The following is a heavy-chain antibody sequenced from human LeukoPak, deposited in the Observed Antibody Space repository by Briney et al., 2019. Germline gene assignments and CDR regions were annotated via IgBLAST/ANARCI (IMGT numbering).Heavy chain of an antibody. D-gene: IGHD6-13*01. Sequence: LWASVKVSCKASGGTFSSYAINWVRQAPGQGLEWMGGIIPIFGTANYAQKFQGRVTITTDESTSTAYMELSSLRSEDTAVYYCAMSIAAAGLVAFDIWGQGTMVTVSS. CDR1: GGTFSSYA. CDR3: AMSIAAAGLVAFDI. J-gene: IGHJ3*02. V-gene: IGHV1-69*05. CDR2: IIPIFGTA.